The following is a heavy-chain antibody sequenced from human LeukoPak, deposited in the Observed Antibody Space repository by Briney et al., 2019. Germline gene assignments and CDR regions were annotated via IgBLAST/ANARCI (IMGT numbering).Heavy chain of an antibody. Sequence: PGGSLRLSCAASGFTFSSYGMHWVRQAPGKGLEWVSSIAITGDTYYLDSVKGRFTISRENAKNSLYLQMNSLRAGDTAVYYCTRGLTGGLDSWGQGTLVTVSS. D-gene: IGHD1-26*01. V-gene: IGHV3-13*04. CDR2: IAITGDT. J-gene: IGHJ5*01. CDR3: TRGLTGGLDS. CDR1: GFTFSSYG.